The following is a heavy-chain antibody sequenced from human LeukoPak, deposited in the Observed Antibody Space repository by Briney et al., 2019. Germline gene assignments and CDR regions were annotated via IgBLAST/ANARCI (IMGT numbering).Heavy chain of an antibody. V-gene: IGHV3-23*01. D-gene: IGHD6-19*01. CDR3: AKHVVAGIFLVYHFDY. CDR1: GFTFSSYA. Sequence: GGSLRLSCAASGFTFSSYAMSWVRQAPGKGLEWVSAISGSGGSTYYADSVKGRFTISRDNSKNTLYLQMNSLRAEDTAVYYCAKHVVAGIFLVYHFDYWGQGTLVTVSS. CDR2: ISGSGGST. J-gene: IGHJ4*02.